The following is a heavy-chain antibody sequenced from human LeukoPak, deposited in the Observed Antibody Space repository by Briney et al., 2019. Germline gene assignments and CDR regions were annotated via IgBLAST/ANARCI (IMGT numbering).Heavy chain of an antibody. CDR3: ARFLKFYYDSSGKPFDY. D-gene: IGHD3-22*01. CDR1: GFTFSSYW. Sequence: GGSLRLSCEASGFTFSSYWMSWVRQAPGKGLEWVANIKQDGGEKFYVDSMKGRFTISRDNAKNSLYLQMNSLRAEDTAVYYCARFLKFYYDSSGKPFDYWGQGTLVTVSS. J-gene: IGHJ4*02. V-gene: IGHV3-7*01. CDR2: IKQDGGEK.